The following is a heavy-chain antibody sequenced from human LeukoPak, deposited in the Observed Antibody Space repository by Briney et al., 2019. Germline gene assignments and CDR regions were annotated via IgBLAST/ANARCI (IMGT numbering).Heavy chain of an antibody. J-gene: IGHJ4*02. Sequence: GGSLRLSCAASGFTFSSCAMSWVRQAPGKGLEWVSAISGSGGSTYYADSVKGRFTISRDNSKNTLYLQMNSLRAEDTAVYYCAKVMDSYSSSWYQNPYYFDYWGQGTLVTVSS. D-gene: IGHD6-13*01. V-gene: IGHV3-23*01. CDR2: ISGSGGST. CDR3: AKVMDSYSSSWYQNPYYFDY. CDR1: GFTFSSCA.